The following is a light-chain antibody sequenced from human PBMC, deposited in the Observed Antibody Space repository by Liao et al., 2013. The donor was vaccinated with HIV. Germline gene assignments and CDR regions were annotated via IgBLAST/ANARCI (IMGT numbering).Light chain of an antibody. CDR3: QAWDSSTGWV. CDR1: KLGDKY. Sequence: SYEVTQPPSVSVSPGQTASITCSGDKLGDKYVCWYQQKPGQSPVLVIYQDNKRPSGIPERFSGSNSGNTATLTISGTQAMDEADYYCQAWDSSTGWVFGGGTKLTVL. J-gene: IGLJ3*02. V-gene: IGLV3-1*01. CDR2: QDN.